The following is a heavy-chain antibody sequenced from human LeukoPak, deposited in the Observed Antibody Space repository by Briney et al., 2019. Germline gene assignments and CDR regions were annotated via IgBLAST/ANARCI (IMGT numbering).Heavy chain of an antibody. V-gene: IGHV4-4*02. CDR1: GGSISSNNW. CDR2: MYPSGST. J-gene: IGHJ5*02. Sequence: PSGTLSLTCAVSGGSISSNNWWNWVRQSPGKGLEWIGEMYPSGSTNYNPSLKSRVTISVDTSKNQFSLKLSSVTAADTTVYYCARAPYYCSSTSCPNWFDPWGQGTLVTVSS. CDR3: ARAPYYCSSTSCPNWFDP. D-gene: IGHD2-2*01.